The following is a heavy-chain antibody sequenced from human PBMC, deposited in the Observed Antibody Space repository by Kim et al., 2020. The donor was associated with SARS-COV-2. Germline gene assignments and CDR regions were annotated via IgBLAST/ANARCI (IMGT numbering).Heavy chain of an antibody. J-gene: IGHJ4*02. Sequence: SETLSLTCIVSRDSMNYYYWTWIRQPPGKGLEWIGYIYYSGGSNQNPSLKSRLTLSIDTSKNQFSLKLTSVTAADTAVYYCARGRGELDYWGLGTLVSVS. CDR2: IYYSGGS. V-gene: IGHV4-59*01. CDR1: RDSMNYYY. D-gene: IGHD3-10*01. CDR3: ARGRGELDY.